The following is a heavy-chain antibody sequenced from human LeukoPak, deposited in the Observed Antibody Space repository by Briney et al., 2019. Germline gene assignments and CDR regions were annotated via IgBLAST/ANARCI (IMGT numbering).Heavy chain of an antibody. J-gene: IGHJ4*02. D-gene: IGHD6-19*01. CDR1: GFTFSSYG. CDR2: ISGSGGST. V-gene: IGHV3-23*01. Sequence: GGTLRLSCAASGFTFSSYGMSWVRQAPGKGLEWVSAISGSGGSTYYADSVKGRFTISRDSFKNTLYLQMNSLRGEDTALYYCARIVAVASLYYFDNWGQGTLVTVSS. CDR3: ARIVAVASLYYFDN.